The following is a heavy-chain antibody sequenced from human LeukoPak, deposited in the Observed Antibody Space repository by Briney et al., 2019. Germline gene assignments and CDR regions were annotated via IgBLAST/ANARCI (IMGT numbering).Heavy chain of an antibody. CDR2: INHSGIT. V-gene: IGHV4-34*01. CDR3: ARSFYYESSGYGDFDY. Sequence: SETLSLTCAVYGGSFSGYYWSWIRQPPGKGLEWIGEINHSGITNYNPSLKSRVTISVDTSKNQFSLKLTSVTAADTAVYYCARSFYYESSGYGDFDYWGQGALVTVSS. J-gene: IGHJ4*02. D-gene: IGHD3-22*01. CDR1: GGSFSGYY.